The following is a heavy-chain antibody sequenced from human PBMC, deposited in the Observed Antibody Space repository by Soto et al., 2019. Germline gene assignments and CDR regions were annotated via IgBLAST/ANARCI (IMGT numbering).Heavy chain of an antibody. J-gene: IGHJ4*02. CDR1: GFTFSSYG. Sequence: QVQLVESGGGVVQPGRSLRLSCAASGFTFSSYGMHWVRQAPGKGLEWVAVIWYDGSNKYYADSVKGRFTISRDNSKNTLYLQMNSLRAEDTAVYYCARDPLRGYSYGYRHYYFDYWGQGTLVTVSS. V-gene: IGHV3-33*01. CDR3: ARDPLRGYSYGYRHYYFDY. D-gene: IGHD5-18*01. CDR2: IWYDGSNK.